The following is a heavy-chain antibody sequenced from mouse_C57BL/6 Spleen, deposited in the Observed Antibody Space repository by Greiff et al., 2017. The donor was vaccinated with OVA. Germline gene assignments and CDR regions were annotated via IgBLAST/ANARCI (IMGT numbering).Heavy chain of an antibody. CDR3: ARSHFYYGSSYVEKNYFDY. CDR2: INPNYGTT. CDR1: GYSFTDYN. D-gene: IGHD1-1*01. Sequence: EVQGVESGPELVKPGASVKISCKASGYSFTDYNMNWVKQSNGKSLEWIGVINPNYGTTSYNQKFKGKATLTVDQSSSTAYMQHNSLTSEDSAVYYCARSHFYYGSSYVEKNYFDYWGQGTTLTVSS. V-gene: IGHV1-39*01. J-gene: IGHJ2*01.